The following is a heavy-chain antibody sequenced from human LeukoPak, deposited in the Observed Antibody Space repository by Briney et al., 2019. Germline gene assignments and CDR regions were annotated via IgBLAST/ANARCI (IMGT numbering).Heavy chain of an antibody. V-gene: IGHV3-23*01. J-gene: IGHJ4*02. CDR1: GFTFSSSA. CDR2: ISASGGSP. Sequence: PGGSLRPSCAASGFTFSSSAMNWVRQAPGKGLEWVSGISASGGSPYYADSVKGRVTISRDNSNNTLYLQMNSLRAEDTAVYYCAKVATSDYGDYWGQGTLVTVSS. CDR3: AKVATSDYGDY.